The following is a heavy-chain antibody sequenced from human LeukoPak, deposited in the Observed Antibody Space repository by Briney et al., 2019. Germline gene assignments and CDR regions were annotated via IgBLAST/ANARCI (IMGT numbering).Heavy chain of an antibody. CDR1: GGSISSYY. Sequence: SETLSLTCAVSGGSISSYYWNWIRQPPGRGLEWIGYIYYSGSTNYNPSLKSRVTMSVDTSKNQFSLKLSSVPAADTAVYYCARGVTIFGVIYFDYWGQGSLVTVSS. J-gene: IGHJ4*02. CDR3: ARGVTIFGVIYFDY. V-gene: IGHV4-59*01. D-gene: IGHD3-3*01. CDR2: IYYSGST.